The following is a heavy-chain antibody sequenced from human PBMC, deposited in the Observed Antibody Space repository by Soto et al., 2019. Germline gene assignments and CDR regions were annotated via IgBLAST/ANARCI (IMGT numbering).Heavy chain of an antibody. CDR1: GYSISSSNW. Sequence: QVQLQESGPGLVKPSDTLSLTCAVSGYSISSSNWWGWIRQPPGKGLEWIGYIYYSGTAYYNPSLKSRVTMSVDTSKNQCSLKLTSVTAVDTAVDSCARRRIPGPIDYWGQGTLVTVSS. CDR3: ARRRIPGPIDY. CDR2: IYYSGTA. J-gene: IGHJ4*02. V-gene: IGHV4-28*01.